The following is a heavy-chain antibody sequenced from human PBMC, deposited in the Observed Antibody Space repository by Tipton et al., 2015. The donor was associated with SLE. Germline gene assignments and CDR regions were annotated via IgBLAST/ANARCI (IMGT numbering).Heavy chain of an antibody. CDR2: IYSSGDR. CDR1: GGSISFDY. CDR3: ASHSSNWNYFDY. V-gene: IGHV4-4*07. J-gene: IGHJ4*02. Sequence: TLSLTCTVSGGSISFDYWSWIRQSAGRGLEWIGRIYSSGDRDYNPSLRSRVTMSIDASQNRVSLRLKSVTAADTAVYYCASHSSNWNYFDYWGQGTLVTVSS. D-gene: IGHD6-13*01.